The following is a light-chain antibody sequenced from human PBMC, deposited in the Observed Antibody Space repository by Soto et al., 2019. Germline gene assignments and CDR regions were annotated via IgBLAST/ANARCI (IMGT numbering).Light chain of an antibody. CDR2: DAS. CDR1: QSISSW. Sequence: DIQMTQSPSTLSASVGDRVTITCRASQSISSWLAWYQQKPGKAPKLLIYDASSLESGVPSRFSGSGSGTEFTLTISTLQPEDFATYYCLQDYNYPWTFGQGTKVDI. J-gene: IGKJ1*01. V-gene: IGKV1-5*01. CDR3: LQDYNYPWT.